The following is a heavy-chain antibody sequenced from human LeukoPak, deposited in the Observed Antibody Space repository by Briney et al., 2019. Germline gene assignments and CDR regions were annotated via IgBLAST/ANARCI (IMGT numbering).Heavy chain of an antibody. V-gene: IGHV4-30-4*08. D-gene: IGHD2-8*01. CDR3: ARGNGHWFDP. CDR1: GGSFSGYY. Sequence: PSETLSLTCAVYGGSFSGYYWSWIRQPPGKGLEWIGYIYYSGSTYYNPSLKSRVTISVDTSKNQFSLKLSSVTAADTAVYYCARGNGHWFDPWGQGTLVTVSS. J-gene: IGHJ5*02. CDR2: IYYSGST.